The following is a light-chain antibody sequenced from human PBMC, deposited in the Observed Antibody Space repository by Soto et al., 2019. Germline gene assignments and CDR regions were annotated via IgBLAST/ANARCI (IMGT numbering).Light chain of an antibody. CDR1: SSNIGAGYD. V-gene: IGLV1-40*01. J-gene: IGLJ1*01. CDR2: GNS. CDR3: QSYDSSLGYV. Sequence: QSVLTQPPSVSGTPGQRVTISCTGRSSNIGAGYDVHWYQQLPGTAPKLLIYGNSNRPSGVPDRLSGSKSGTSASLAIAGLQAEDEADYYCQSYDSSLGYVFGTGTKLTVL.